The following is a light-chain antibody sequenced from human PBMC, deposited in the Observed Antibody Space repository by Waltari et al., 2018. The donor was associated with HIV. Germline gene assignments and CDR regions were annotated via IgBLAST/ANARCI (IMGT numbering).Light chain of an antibody. CDR2: EVN. V-gene: IGLV2-8*01. J-gene: IGLJ2*01. Sequence: QSALTQPPSASGSPGQSVTISCTGSDSDIGSYNYVSWYQQHPGKAPKLMIYEVNKRPSGVPDRFSGAKSGSVASLTVSGLQADDEADYYCSSYAGRDIRVVFGGGTKLNVL. CDR1: DSDIGSYNY. CDR3: SSYAGRDIRVV.